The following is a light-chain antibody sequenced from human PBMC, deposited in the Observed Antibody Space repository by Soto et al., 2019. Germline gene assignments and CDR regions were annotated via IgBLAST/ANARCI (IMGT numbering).Light chain of an antibody. V-gene: IGLV1-44*01. Sequence: QAVVTQPPSASGTPGQRVTISCSGSSSNIGINTVNWYQQFPGTAPKVLIYLNDQRPSGVPDRFSGSKSGTSASLAISGLQAEDEADYYCSVWDDSLNGVVFGRGTKLTVL. CDR3: SVWDDSLNGVV. CDR1: SSNIGINT. J-gene: IGLJ3*02. CDR2: LND.